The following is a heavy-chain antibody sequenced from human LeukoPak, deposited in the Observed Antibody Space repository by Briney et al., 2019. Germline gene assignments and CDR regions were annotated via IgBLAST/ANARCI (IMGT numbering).Heavy chain of an antibody. D-gene: IGHD1-26*01. V-gene: IGHV1-24*01. Sequence: ASVKVSCKVSGYTLTELSMHWVRQAPGKGLEWMGGFDPEDGETIYAQKFQGRVTMTEDTSTDTAYMEMSSLRSEDTAVYYCATGRTWWDLLNYWGQGTLVTVS. CDR3: ATGRTWWDLLNY. CDR2: FDPEDGET. CDR1: GYTLTELS. J-gene: IGHJ4*02.